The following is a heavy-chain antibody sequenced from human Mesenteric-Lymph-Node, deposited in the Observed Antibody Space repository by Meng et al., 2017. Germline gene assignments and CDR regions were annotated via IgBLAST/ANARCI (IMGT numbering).Heavy chain of an antibody. CDR3: SKWDSTSRKYY. Sequence: HVPLQQSGAGLWQPAETLSLPRAVSGGPFSVYFWGSIRQPSGKGLEWMGENNHSETTKYKPSLKSRVILLADTTKNQFSLTLSSVTAADTAVYYCSKWDSTSRKYYWGQGTLVTVSS. J-gene: IGHJ4*02. CDR1: GGPFSVYF. CDR2: NNHSETT. D-gene: IGHD1-14*01. V-gene: IGHV4-34*01.